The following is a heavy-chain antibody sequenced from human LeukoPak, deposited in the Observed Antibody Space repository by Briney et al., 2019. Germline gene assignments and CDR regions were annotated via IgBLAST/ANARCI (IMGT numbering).Heavy chain of an antibody. CDR3: ARASCGGDCLDY. D-gene: IGHD2-21*02. CDR1: GGSISSGDYY. Sequence: SETLSLTCTVSGGSISSGDYYWSWIGQPPGKGLEWIGYIYYSGSTYYNPSLKSRVTISVDTSKNQFSLKLSSVTAADTAVYYCARASCGGDCLDYWGQGTLVTVSS. V-gene: IGHV4-30-4*01. J-gene: IGHJ4*02. CDR2: IYYSGST.